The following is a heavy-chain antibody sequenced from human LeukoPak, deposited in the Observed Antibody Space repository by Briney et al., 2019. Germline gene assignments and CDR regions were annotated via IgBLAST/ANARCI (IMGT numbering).Heavy chain of an antibody. CDR3: AKNSQWFFGRFAEFDY. D-gene: IGHD3-22*01. J-gene: IGHJ4*02. CDR1: GFTFSSYA. CDR2: ISGSGGST. V-gene: IGHV3-23*01. Sequence: PGGSLRLSCAASGFTFSSYAMRWVRQAPGKGLECVSAISGSGGSTYYADSVKGRFTISRDNSKNTLYLQMNSLRAEDTAVYYCAKNSQWFFGRFAEFDYGGQGTLVTVSP.